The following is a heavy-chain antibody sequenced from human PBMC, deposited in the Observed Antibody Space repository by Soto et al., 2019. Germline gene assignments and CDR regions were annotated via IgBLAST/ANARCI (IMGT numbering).Heavy chain of an antibody. Sequence: QVQLQESGPGLVKPSETLCLTCTVSGGSVSSGSYHCGWIGQPPGKGLEWIGYIYHSGSTNCNHSLKSRVTLSVDPSKNQCALSLTSVTSAVTAVYYCARLSAAWFDPWGQGTLVIVAS. D-gene: IGHD6-19*01. CDR1: GGSVSSGSYH. CDR3: ARLSAAWFDP. J-gene: IGHJ5*02. V-gene: IGHV4-61*01. CDR2: IYHSGST.